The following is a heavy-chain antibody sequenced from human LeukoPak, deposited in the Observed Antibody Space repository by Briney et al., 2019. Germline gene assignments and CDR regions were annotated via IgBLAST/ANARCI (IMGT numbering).Heavy chain of an antibody. CDR1: GGSISSGDYY. V-gene: IGHV4-30-4*01. J-gene: IGHJ4*02. D-gene: IGHD4-17*01. Sequence: SLSLTCTVSGGSISSGDYYWSWIRQPPGKGLEWIGYIYYSGSTYYNPSLKSRVTISVDTSKNPFSLKLSSVTAADTAVYYCARGGGYGDYATMSYWGQGTLVTVSS. CDR2: IYYSGST. CDR3: ARGGGYGDYATMSY.